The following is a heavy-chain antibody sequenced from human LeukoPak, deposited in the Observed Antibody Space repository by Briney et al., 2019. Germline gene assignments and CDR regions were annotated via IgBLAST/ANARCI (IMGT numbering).Heavy chain of an antibody. D-gene: IGHD6-19*01. CDR2: ISNDGDNK. CDR1: GFTFSDYA. J-gene: IGHJ4*02. Sequence: PGGSLRLSCAASGFTFSDYAMHWVRQAPGKGLDWVALISNDGDNKYYTDSVKGRFAIPRDNSKNTVYLQMESLRPEDTAVYYCAKGLSDNSGWYSGLDYWGQGTLVTVSS. V-gene: IGHV3-30*18. CDR3: AKGLSDNSGWYSGLDY.